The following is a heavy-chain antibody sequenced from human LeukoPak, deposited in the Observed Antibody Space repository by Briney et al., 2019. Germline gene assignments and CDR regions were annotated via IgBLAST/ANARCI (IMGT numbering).Heavy chain of an antibody. J-gene: IGHJ5*02. CDR2: IYYSGST. D-gene: IGHD3-3*01. CDR1: GGSIGSSSYY. Sequence: SETLSLTCTVSGGSIGSSSYYWGWIRQPPGKGLEWIGSIYYSGSTYYNPSLKSRVTISVDTSKNQFSLKPSSVTAADTAVYYCARLMSGPNFGVVISSYNWFDPWGQGTLVTVSS. CDR3: ARLMSGPNFGVVISSYNWFDP. V-gene: IGHV4-39*07.